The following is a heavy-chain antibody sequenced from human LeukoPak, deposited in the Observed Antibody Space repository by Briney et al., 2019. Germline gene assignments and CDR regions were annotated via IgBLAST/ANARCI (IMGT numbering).Heavy chain of an antibody. CDR3: ARGPPYGARCDYLDY. CDR2: IKKDGSEK. Sequence: GGSLRLSCAASGFTFSDHWMSWVRQVPGKGLEWVADIKKDGSEKNEVDSAKGRFTISRDNAKNSLYLEMNSLRAEDTAVYYCARGPPYGARCDYLDYWGQGALVTVSS. D-gene: IGHD4/OR15-4a*01. J-gene: IGHJ4*02. V-gene: IGHV3-7*01. CDR1: GFTFSDHW.